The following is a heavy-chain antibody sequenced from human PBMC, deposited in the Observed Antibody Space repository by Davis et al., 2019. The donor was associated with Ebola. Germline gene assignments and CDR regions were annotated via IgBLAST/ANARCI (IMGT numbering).Heavy chain of an antibody. V-gene: IGHV1-8*02. CDR3: ARGRAARRGWWFDP. J-gene: IGHJ5*02. CDR2: MNPNSGNT. Sequence: AASVKVSCKASGYTFTSYGISWVRQATGQGLEWMGWMNPNSGNTGYAQKFQGRVTMTRNTSISTAYMELSSLRSEDTAVYYCARGRAARRGWWFDPWGQGTLVTVSS. CDR1: GYTFTSYG. D-gene: IGHD6-6*01.